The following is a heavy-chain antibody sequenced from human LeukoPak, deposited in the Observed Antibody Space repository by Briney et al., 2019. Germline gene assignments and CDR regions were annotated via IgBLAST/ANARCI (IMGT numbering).Heavy chain of an antibody. CDR2: INSDGSST. Sequence: PRGSLRLSCAASGFTFSSYWVHWVRQAPGKGLAWVSPINSDGSSTSYADSVKGRFTISRDNAKNTLSMKTHGPRAEDTAVYYCARVGGSNAFDIWGQGTMVIVSS. J-gene: IGHJ3*02. D-gene: IGHD1-26*01. CDR1: GFTFSSYW. CDR3: ARVGGSNAFDI. V-gene: IGHV3-74*01.